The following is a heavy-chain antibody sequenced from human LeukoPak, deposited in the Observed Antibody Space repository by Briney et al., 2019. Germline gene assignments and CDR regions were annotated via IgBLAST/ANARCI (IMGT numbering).Heavy chain of an antibody. CDR3: ARSLSSSWSHAFDI. J-gene: IGHJ3*02. Sequence: SETLSLTCTVSGGSISSYYWSWIRQPPGKGLEWIGYIYYSGSTNYKSSLKSRVTISVDTSKNQFSLKLSSVTAADTAVYYCARSLSSSWSHAFDIWGQGTMVTVSS. CDR1: GGSISSYY. D-gene: IGHD6-13*01. CDR2: IYYSGST. V-gene: IGHV4-59*01.